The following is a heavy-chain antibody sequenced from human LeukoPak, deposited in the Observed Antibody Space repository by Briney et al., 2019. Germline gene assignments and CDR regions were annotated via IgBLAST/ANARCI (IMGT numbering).Heavy chain of an antibody. J-gene: IGHJ4*02. Sequence: AGRSLRLSCAASGFTFSSRGMHWVRQAPGKGLEWVAVIWSDGSNKYYADSVKGRFTISRDNAKNSLYLQMNSLRAEDTAVYYCARTASGWYYFDYWGQGTLVTVSS. CDR1: GFTFSSRG. CDR3: ARTASGWYYFDY. V-gene: IGHV3-33*01. CDR2: IWSDGSNK. D-gene: IGHD6-19*01.